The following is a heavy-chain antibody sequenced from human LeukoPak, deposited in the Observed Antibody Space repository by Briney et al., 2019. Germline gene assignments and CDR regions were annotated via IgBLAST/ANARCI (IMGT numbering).Heavy chain of an antibody. J-gene: IGHJ5*02. D-gene: IGHD3-3*01. V-gene: IGHV4-59*01. Sequence: SETLSLTCTVSGGSISSYYWSWIRQPPGKGLEWIGYIYYSGSPNYNPSIKSRVTISVDTSKNQFSLKLSSVTAADTAVYYCARVFGVNWFDPWGQGTLVTVSS. CDR3: ARVFGVNWFDP. CDR1: GGSISSYY. CDR2: IYYSGSP.